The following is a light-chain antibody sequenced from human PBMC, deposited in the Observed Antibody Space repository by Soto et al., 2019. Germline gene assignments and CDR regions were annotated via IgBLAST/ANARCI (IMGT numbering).Light chain of an antibody. CDR2: GNS. J-gene: IGLJ2*01. CDR1: SSNIGAGYD. Sequence: QSVLTQPPSVSGAPGQRVTISCTGSSSNIGAGYDVHWYQQLPGTAPKLLIYGNSNRPSGVPDRFSGSKSGPSASLAITWLLVGDVADYYCQSYDSSLSGGVFGGGTKLTVL. V-gene: IGLV1-40*01. CDR3: QSYDSSLSGGV.